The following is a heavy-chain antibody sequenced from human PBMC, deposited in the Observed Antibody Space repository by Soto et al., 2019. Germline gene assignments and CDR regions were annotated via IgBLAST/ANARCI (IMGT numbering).Heavy chain of an antibody. CDR1: GYTFTSYY. V-gene: IGHV1-46*01. CDR2: INPSGGST. D-gene: IGHD3-3*01. CDR3: AREDYYDFWSGYNPPRLDANDAFDI. Sequence: ASVKVSCKASGYTFTSYYMHWVRQAPGQGLEWMGIINPSGGSTSYAQKFQGRVTMTRDTSTSTVYMELSSLRSEDTAVYYCAREDYYDFWSGYNPPRLDANDAFDIWGQGTMVTVSS. J-gene: IGHJ3*02.